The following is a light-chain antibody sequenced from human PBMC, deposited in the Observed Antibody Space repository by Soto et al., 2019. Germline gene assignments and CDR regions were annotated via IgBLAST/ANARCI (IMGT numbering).Light chain of an antibody. CDR2: WAS. Sequence: DIVMTQSPDSLAVSLGERATINCKSSQSVLYSSNNKNYLAWYQQNPGQPPTLLISWASTRESGVPDRFSGSGSETDFTLSISSLQAEDVAVYYCQQYYTASRAFGQGTKVEIK. CDR3: QQYYTASRA. J-gene: IGKJ1*01. V-gene: IGKV4-1*01. CDR1: QSVLYSSNNKNY.